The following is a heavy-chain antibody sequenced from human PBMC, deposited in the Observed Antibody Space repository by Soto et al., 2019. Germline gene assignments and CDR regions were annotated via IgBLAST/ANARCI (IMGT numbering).Heavy chain of an antibody. Sequence: DVQLLESGGNLVQPGGSLTLSCSASGFTLSSYAMSWVRQAPGKGLEWVSSISAGGDITYNSDSVKGRFTISRDNSNNAVCLQMHNLTIEDTDLYYCAKDPIVVVPPRLFDYWGQGTLVTVSS. CDR2: ISAGGDIT. D-gene: IGHD3-22*01. V-gene: IGHV3-23*01. J-gene: IGHJ4*02. CDR1: GFTLSSYA. CDR3: AKDPIVVVPPRLFDY.